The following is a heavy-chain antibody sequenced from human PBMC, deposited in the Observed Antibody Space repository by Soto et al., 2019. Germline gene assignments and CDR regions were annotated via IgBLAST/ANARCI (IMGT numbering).Heavy chain of an antibody. D-gene: IGHD4-4*01. J-gene: IGHJ4*02. CDR3: ARESMSYDYRNLRY. CDR1: GYTFTSYG. Sequence: QVQLVQSGAEVKQPGASVKVSCKGSGYTFTSYGITWVRQAPGQGLEWMGWIAVNTNYAQKFQGRVTTTTDTSTSTAYLEMRSLRSDDPDVYYCARESMSYDYRNLRYWGQGTQVTVSS. V-gene: IGHV1-18*04. CDR2: IAVNT.